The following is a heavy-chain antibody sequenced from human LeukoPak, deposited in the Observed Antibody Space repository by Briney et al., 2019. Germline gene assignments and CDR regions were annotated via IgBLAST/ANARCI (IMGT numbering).Heavy chain of an antibody. Sequence: PGRSLRLSCAASGFTFSSYSMNWVRQAPGKGLEWVANIKQDGSEKYYVDSVKGRFTMSRDNAKKSVSLQMNSLRADDTAIYYCSAILYHWGQGTLVTVSS. D-gene: IGHD2-2*01. V-gene: IGHV3-7*01. CDR2: IKQDGSEK. J-gene: IGHJ4*02. CDR3: SAILYH. CDR1: GFTFSSYS.